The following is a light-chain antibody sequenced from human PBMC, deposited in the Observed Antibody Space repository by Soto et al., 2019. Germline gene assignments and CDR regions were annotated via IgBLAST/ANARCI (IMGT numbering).Light chain of an antibody. Sequence: QSALTQPPSVSGSPGQSITISCTGTSSDVGGYNYVSWYQQHPGKAPQLMIYDGSNRPAGVSNRFSGSKSGNTASLTISGLDAEDEADYYCSSYTSSSTMVFGGGTKVTVL. J-gene: IGLJ2*01. CDR2: DGS. CDR3: SSYTSSSTMV. V-gene: IGLV2-14*01. CDR1: SSDVGGYNY.